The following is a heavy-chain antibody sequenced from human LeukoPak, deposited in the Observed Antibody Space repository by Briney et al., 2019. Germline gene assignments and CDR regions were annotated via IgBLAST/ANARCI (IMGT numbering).Heavy chain of an antibody. CDR1: GFTFSSYW. CDR2: IKQEGSEK. J-gene: IGHJ5*02. D-gene: IGHD2-15*01. CDR3: ARDLADIVVVVANEQGWFDP. Sequence: GGSLRLSCAASGFTFSSYWMSWVRQAPGKGLEWVANIKQEGSEKYYVDSVKGRFTISRDNAKNSLYLQMNSLRAEDTAVYYCARDLADIVVVVANEQGWFDPWGQGTLVTVSS. V-gene: IGHV3-7*01.